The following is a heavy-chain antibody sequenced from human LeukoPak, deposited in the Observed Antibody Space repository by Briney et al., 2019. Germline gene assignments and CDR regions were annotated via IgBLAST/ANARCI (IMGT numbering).Heavy chain of an antibody. CDR3: ARTVNRLFLF. CDR1: GFSLSGDW. V-gene: IGHV3-7*01. J-gene: IGHJ4*02. D-gene: IGHD2-21*01. Sequence: PGGSLRLSCVGSGFSLSGDWMTWVRQAPGTGLEWVANIKEDGGETYYVDSVKGRFTISRDNAKNSLYLQMNNLRAEDTAVYFCARTVNRLFLFWGPGTLVTVSS. CDR2: IKEDGGET.